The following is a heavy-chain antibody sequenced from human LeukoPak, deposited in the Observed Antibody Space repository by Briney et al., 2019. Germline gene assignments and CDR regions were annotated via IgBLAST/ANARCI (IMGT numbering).Heavy chain of an antibody. CDR2: INHSGST. J-gene: IGHJ4*02. V-gene: IGHV4-34*01. CDR3: ARDPSRIASSTY. D-gene: IGHD2-2*01. Sequence: PSETLSLTCAVYGGSFSGYYWSWIRQPPGKGLEWIGEINHSGSTNYNPSLKSRVTISVDTSKNQFSLKLSSVTAADTAVYYCARDPSRIASSTYWGQGILVTVSS. CDR1: GGSFSGYY.